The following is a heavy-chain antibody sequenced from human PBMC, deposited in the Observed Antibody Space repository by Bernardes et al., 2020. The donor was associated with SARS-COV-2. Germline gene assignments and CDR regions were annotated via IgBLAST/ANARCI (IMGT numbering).Heavy chain of an antibody. CDR3: TRFEGDCTGGTCYSFDY. Sequence: SETLSLTCAVSGDSISSGASSWSWVRQPPGKGLEWVGNIYHSGSTSYNPSLKGRVTISVDTSKNQFSLKLDSVTAADTAVYYCTRFEGDCTGGTCYSFDYWGQGTLVTVS. CDR1: GDSISSGASS. V-gene: IGHV4-30-2*01. J-gene: IGHJ4*02. D-gene: IGHD2-8*02. CDR2: IYHSGST.